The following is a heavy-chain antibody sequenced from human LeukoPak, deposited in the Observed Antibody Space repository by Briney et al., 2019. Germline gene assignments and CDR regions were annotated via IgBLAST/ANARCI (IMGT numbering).Heavy chain of an antibody. Sequence: PSETLSLTCTVSGGSVSSGSYYWSWIRQPPGKGLEWIGYIYYSGSTNYNPSLKSRVTISVDTSKNQFSLKLSSVTAADTAVYYCARDGCSSTSCYTRFDPWGQGTLVTVSS. V-gene: IGHV4-61*01. J-gene: IGHJ5*02. CDR3: ARDGCSSTSCYTRFDP. CDR2: IYYSGST. CDR1: GGSVSSGSYY. D-gene: IGHD2-2*01.